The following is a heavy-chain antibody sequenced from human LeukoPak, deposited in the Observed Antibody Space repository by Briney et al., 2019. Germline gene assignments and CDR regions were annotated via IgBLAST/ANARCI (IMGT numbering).Heavy chain of an antibody. CDR3: ARDIAAAGTSTDYYYYYGMDV. CDR2: INPNSGGT. V-gene: IGHV1-2*02. D-gene: IGHD6-13*01. Sequence: ASVKVSCKASGYTFTGYYMHWVRQAPRQGLEWMGWINPNSGGTNYAQKFQGRVTMTRDTSISTAYMELSRLRSDDTAVYYCARDIAAAGTSTDYYYYYGMDVWGQGTTVTVSS. J-gene: IGHJ6*02. CDR1: GYTFTGYY.